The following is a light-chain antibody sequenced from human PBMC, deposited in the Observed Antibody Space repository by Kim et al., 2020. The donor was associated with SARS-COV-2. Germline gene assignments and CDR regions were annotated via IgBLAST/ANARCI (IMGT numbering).Light chain of an antibody. CDR2: AAS. CDR3: QQTKNFPLT. J-gene: IGKJ4*01. Sequence: ASVGDRVTITCRASQGISNYLAWYQQEPGRAPTLLMSAASNLQSGVPSRFSGSGSGTDFSLTISSLQPEDFASYFCQQTKNFPLTFGGGTKVDIK. V-gene: IGKV1D-12*01. CDR1: QGISNY.